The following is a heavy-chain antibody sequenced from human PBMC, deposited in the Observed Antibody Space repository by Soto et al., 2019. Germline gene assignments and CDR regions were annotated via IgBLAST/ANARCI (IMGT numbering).Heavy chain of an antibody. Sequence: PSETLSLTCTVTGVSIGTSGDYWGWVGQPPGKGLEWIGSVYRTGSVYYNPSLYNPSLESRLSITVDTSKNQFSLKLRSVTAADTAVYYCVDVFTGSTFGYWGQGTLVTVSS. D-gene: IGHD3-9*01. J-gene: IGHJ4*02. V-gene: IGHV4-39*01. CDR3: VDVFTGSTFGY. CDR2: VYRTGSV. CDR1: GVSIGTSGDY.